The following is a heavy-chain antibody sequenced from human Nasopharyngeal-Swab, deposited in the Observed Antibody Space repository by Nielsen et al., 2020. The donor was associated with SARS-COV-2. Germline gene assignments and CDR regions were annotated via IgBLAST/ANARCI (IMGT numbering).Heavy chain of an antibody. J-gene: IGHJ4*02. Sequence: GESLKISCAASGFTFSTYAMYWVRQPPAKGLEWVSIISGSGGSTYYADSVKGRFTIYRDNSKNTLYLQMSSRRAEDTAIYYCAKDLGVESPLWFDYWGQGTLLTVSS. CDR1: GFTFSTYA. CDR3: AKDLGVESPLWFDY. V-gene: IGHV3-23*01. CDR2: ISGSGGST. D-gene: IGHD4-23*01.